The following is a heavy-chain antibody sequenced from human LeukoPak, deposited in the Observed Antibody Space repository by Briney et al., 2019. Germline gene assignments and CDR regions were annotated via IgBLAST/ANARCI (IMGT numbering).Heavy chain of an antibody. D-gene: IGHD3-10*01. V-gene: IGHV3-23*01. Sequence: GGSLRLSCASSGFTFGDYVMSWVRQAPGKGLDWVSSISGSGDTTYSADSVKGRFTISRDNSRNTLYLQMNSLRAEDTAVYYCAKDPFGDENDAFDIWGQGTMVTVSS. CDR2: ISGSGDTT. CDR3: AKDPFGDENDAFDI. J-gene: IGHJ3*02. CDR1: GFTFGDYV.